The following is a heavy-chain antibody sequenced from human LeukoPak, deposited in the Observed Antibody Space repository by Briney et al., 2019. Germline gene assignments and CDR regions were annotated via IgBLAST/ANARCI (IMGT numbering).Heavy chain of an antibody. CDR2: ISWSSGSM. J-gene: IGHJ2*01. CDR1: GFTFDDYD. V-gene: IGHV3-9*01. D-gene: IGHD3-10*01. CDR3: ARDTYGGFRYFAL. Sequence: PGRSLRLSCAASGFTFDDYDMHWVRQAPGKGLEWVSVISWSSGSMAYADAVRGRFTISRDNAKKSLYLQMNSLRVEGTVFYYCARDTYGGFRYFALWGRGTLVTVSS.